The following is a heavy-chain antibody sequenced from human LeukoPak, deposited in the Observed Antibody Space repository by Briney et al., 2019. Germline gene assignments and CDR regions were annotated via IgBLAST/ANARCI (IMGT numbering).Heavy chain of an antibody. CDR3: ARPDYYDSSGYTGAFDI. CDR2: IAPIDSYT. V-gene: IGHV5-10-1*04. Sequence: GEALKISCAGSGYSFTSYWISWVRQMPGKGLEWMGKIAPIDSYTTYSPTFQGQVTISADKSISPAYLQWSSLKASDTAMYYCARPDYYDSSGYTGAFDIWGQGTMVTVSS. D-gene: IGHD3-22*01. CDR1: GYSFTSYW. J-gene: IGHJ3*02.